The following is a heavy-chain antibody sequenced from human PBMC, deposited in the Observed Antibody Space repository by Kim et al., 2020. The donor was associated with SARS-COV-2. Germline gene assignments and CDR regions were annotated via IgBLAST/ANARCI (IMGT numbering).Heavy chain of an antibody. J-gene: IGHJ4*02. D-gene: IGHD1-26*01. CDR2: IYPGDSDT. CDR1: GYRFASYW. CDR3: ARQRIVGSNYYFDF. V-gene: IGHV5-51*01. Sequence: GESLKISCKGSGYRFASYWIGWVRQTPDKGLEWMGIIYPGDSDTRYSPSFQGQVTISADKSISTAYLQWSSLEASDTAMYYCARQRIVGSNYYFDFWGQGALVTVSS.